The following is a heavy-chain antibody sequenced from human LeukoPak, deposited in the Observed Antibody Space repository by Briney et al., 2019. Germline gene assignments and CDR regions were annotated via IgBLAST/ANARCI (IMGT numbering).Heavy chain of an antibody. Sequence: GGSLRLSCAASGFTFSSYSMNWVRQAPGKGLEWVSYISSSSSTIYYADSVKGRFTISRDNAKNSLYLQMNSLRAEDTAVYYCARVQLRFLEWSRGYMDVWGKGTTVTVSS. CDR2: ISSSSSTI. V-gene: IGHV3-48*01. J-gene: IGHJ6*03. CDR1: GFTFSSYS. CDR3: ARVQLRFLEWSRGYMDV. D-gene: IGHD3-3*01.